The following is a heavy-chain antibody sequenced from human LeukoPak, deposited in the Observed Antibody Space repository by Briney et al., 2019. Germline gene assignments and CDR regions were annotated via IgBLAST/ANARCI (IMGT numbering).Heavy chain of an antibody. CDR1: GGSISSYY. D-gene: IGHD2-21*01. V-gene: IGHV4-59*01. CDR3: ARVKGQPVINYYYYGMDV. CDR2: IYYSGST. J-gene: IGHJ6*02. Sequence: SETLSLTCTVSGGSISSYYWSWIRQPPGKGLEWIGYIYYSGSTNYNPSLKSRVTISVDTSKNQFSLQLRSVTAADTAVYYCARVKGQPVINYYYYGMDVWGQGTTGTVSS.